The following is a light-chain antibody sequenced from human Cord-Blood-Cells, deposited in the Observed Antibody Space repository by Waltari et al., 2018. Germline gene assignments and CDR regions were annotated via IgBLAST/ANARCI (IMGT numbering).Light chain of an antibody. V-gene: IGKV4-1*01. Sequence: IVMTQSPASLAVSLGERATINFKSSQSVLYSCTNKNYLAWYQQKPGQPPKLLIYWASTRASGVPDRFSGSGSGTDFTLTISSLQAEDVAVYYCQQYYSTTYTFGQGTKLEIK. CDR2: WAS. CDR3: QQYYSTTYT. J-gene: IGKJ2*01. CDR1: QSVLYSCTNKNY.